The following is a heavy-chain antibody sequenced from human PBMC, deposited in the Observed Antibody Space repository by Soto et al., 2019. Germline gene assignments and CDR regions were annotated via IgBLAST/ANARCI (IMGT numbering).Heavy chain of an antibody. V-gene: IGHV3-30*18. CDR3: AKLSGPFDY. J-gene: IGHJ4*02. Sequence: PGGSLRLSCAASGFTFSSYGMHWVRQAPGKGLEWVAVISYDGSNKYYADSVKGRFTISRDNSKNTLYLQMNSLRAEDTAVYYCAKLSGPFDYWGQGTLGT. CDR1: GFTFSSYG. D-gene: IGHD2-8*02. CDR2: ISYDGSNK.